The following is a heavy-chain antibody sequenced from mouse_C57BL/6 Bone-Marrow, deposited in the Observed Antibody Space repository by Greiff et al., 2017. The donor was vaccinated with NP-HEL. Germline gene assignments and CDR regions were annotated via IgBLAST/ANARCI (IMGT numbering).Heavy chain of an antibody. CDR2: IDPSDSYT. CDR3: ARLDYGFDY. D-gene: IGHD2-4*01. Sequence: QVQLQQSGAELVMPGASVKLSCKASGYTFTSYWMHWVKQRPGQGLEWIGEIDPSDSYTNYNQKFKGKSTLTVDKSSSTAYMQLSSLTSEDSAVYYCARLDYGFDYWGQGTTLTVSS. V-gene: IGHV1-69*01. J-gene: IGHJ2*01. CDR1: GYTFTSYW.